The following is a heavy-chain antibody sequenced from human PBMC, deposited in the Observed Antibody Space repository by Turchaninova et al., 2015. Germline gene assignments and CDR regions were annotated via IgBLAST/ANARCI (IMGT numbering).Heavy chain of an antibody. CDR1: GYTFTRYW. J-gene: IGHJ4*02. CDR2: IYPAASTT. Sequence: ELQLVQSGAEVTNPGEARRVSCQGSGYTFTRYWSGWVRQMPGKGLEWMGIIYPAASTTKYNPSFQGQVTISADMSISTAYVQWSSPKASDTAMYYCARARDGDFYFDSWGQGTLVTVSS. V-gene: IGHV5-51*01. CDR3: ARARDGDFYFDS. D-gene: IGHD3-3*01.